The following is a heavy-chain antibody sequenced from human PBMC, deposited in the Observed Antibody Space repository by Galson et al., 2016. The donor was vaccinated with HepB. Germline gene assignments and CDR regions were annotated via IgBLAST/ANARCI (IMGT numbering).Heavy chain of an antibody. CDR1: GYTFTNYN. CDR2: INRSGGSARGRA. CDR3: ARDLEGHWTCDY. D-gene: IGHD3/OR15-3a*01. J-gene: IGHJ4*02. V-gene: IGHV1-46*01. Sequence: SVKVSCKASGYTFTNYNMHWVRQAPGQGPEWMGIINRSGGSARGRARYSQKFQGRVTVTRATSTSTVYMELNSLTSEDTAVDYCARDLEGHWTCDYWGQGTLVIVSS.